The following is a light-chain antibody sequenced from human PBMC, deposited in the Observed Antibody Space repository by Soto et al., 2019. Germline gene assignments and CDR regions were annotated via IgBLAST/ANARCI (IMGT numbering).Light chain of an antibody. V-gene: IGKV3-15*01. CDR3: HQYDNWPKT. CDR1: QSVSSN. CDR2: GAS. Sequence: EVVVTQSTATLSVSPGERATLSCRASQSVSSNLAWYQQKPGQAPRLLIYGASTRATGIPARFSGSGSGTEFTLTISSLQSEDFAVYYCHQYDNWPKTFGQGTRREI. J-gene: IGKJ5*01.